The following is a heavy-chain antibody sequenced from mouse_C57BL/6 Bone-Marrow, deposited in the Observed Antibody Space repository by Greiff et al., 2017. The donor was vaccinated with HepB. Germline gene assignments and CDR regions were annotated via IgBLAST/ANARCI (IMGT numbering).Heavy chain of an antibody. CDR3: ALIYYYGSSYAMDY. CDR1: GYTFTDYY. J-gene: IGHJ4*01. D-gene: IGHD1-1*01. V-gene: IGHV1-26*01. CDR2: INPNNGGT. Sequence: VQLQQSGPELVKPGASVKISCKASGYTFTDYYMNWVKQSHGKSLEWIGDINPNNGGTSYNQKFKGKATLTVDKSSSTAYMELRSLTSEDSAVYYCALIYYYGSSYAMDYWGQGTSVTVSS.